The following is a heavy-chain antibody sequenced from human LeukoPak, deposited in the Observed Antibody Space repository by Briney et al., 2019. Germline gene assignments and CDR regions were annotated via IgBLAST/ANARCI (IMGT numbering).Heavy chain of an antibody. CDR2: ISAYNGNT. Sequence: ASVKVSCKASGYTFTSYGISWVRQAPGQGLEWMGWISAYNGNTNYAQKFQGRVTMTTDTSTSTAYMELRSLGSDDTAVYYCARDAKDIVVVVAAKAVRFDPWGQGTLVTVSS. CDR1: GYTFTSYG. CDR3: ARDAKDIVVVVAAKAVRFDP. J-gene: IGHJ5*02. D-gene: IGHD2-15*01. V-gene: IGHV1-18*01.